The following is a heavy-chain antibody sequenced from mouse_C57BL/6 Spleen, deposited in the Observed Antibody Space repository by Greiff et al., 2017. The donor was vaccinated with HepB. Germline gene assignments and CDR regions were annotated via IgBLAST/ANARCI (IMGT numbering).Heavy chain of an antibody. Sequence: EVKVVESGGGLVKPGGSLKLSCAASGFTFSDYGMHWVRQAPEKGLEWVAYISSGSSTIYYADTVKGRFTISRDNAKNTLFLQMTSLRSEDTAMYYCASNYVYYAMDYWGQGTSVTVSS. J-gene: IGHJ4*01. CDR1: GFTFSDYG. V-gene: IGHV5-17*01. D-gene: IGHD2-1*01. CDR2: ISSGSSTI. CDR3: ASNYVYYAMDY.